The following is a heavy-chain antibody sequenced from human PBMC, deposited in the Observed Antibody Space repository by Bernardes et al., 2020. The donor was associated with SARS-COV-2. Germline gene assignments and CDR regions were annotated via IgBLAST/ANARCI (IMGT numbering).Heavy chain of an antibody. Sequence: SETLSLTCAVYSGSFSGYYWSWIRQTPEKGLEWIGEINDSGSTKYNPALKSRVTISVDPSKNQFSLKLNSVTAADTAVYYCARGSAAVVSHFMLLFANWYFDLWGRGTLVTVSS. V-gene: IGHV4-34*01. J-gene: IGHJ2*01. CDR3: ARGSAAVVSHFMLLFANWYFDL. CDR1: SGSFSGYY. D-gene: IGHD2-15*01. CDR2: INDSGST.